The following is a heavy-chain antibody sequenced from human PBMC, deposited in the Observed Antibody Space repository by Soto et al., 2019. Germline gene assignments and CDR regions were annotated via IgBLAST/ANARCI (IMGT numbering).Heavy chain of an antibody. D-gene: IGHD3-10*01. CDR2: INPSGGST. CDR3: AALWFGELRPGY. CDR1: GYTFTSYY. V-gene: IGHV1-46*03. J-gene: IGHJ4*02. Sequence: QVQLVQSGAEVKKPGASVKVSCKASGYTFTSYYMHWVRQAPGQGLEWMGIINPSGGSTSYAQKFQGRVTMTRDTSTSTVYMELSSLRSEDTAVYYCAALWFGELRPGYWGQGTLVTVSS.